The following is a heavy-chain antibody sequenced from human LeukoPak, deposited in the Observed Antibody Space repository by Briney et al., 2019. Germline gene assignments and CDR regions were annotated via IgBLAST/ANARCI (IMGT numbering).Heavy chain of an antibody. CDR3: APQYSSGWFDY. Sequence: SETLSLTCTVSGGSISSYYWSWIRQPPGKGLEWIGYIYYSGSTNYNPSLKSRVTISVDTSKNQFSLKLSSVTAADTAVYYCAPQYSSGWFDYWGQGTLVTVSS. CDR1: GGSISSYY. V-gene: IGHV4-59*12. CDR2: IYYSGST. J-gene: IGHJ4*02. D-gene: IGHD6-19*01.